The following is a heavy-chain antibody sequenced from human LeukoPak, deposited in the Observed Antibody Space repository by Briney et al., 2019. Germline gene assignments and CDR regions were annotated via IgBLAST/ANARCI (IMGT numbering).Heavy chain of an antibody. V-gene: IGHV4-39*07. D-gene: IGHD6-13*01. CDR1: GGSISSSSYY. Sequence: SETLSLTCTVSGGSISSSSYYWGWIRQPPGKGLEWLGSIYYSGSTYYNPSLKSRVTISVDTSKNQFSLKLSSVTAADTAVYYCAREPFSSWYHYYYMDVWGKGTTVTVSS. CDR3: AREPFSSWYHYYYMDV. J-gene: IGHJ6*03. CDR2: IYYSGST.